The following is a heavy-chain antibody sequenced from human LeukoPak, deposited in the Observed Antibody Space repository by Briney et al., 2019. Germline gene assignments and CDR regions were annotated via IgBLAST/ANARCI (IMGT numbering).Heavy chain of an antibody. CDR3: AKDGSMTRYYYYGMDV. J-gene: IGHJ6*02. D-gene: IGHD2/OR15-2a*01. Sequence: GGSLRLSCAASGFTFSSNGMHWVRQAPGKGLEWVAVISYDGSNKYYADSVKGRFTISRDNSKNTLYLQMNSLRAEDTAVYYCAKDGSMTRYYYYGMDVWGQGTTVTVSS. CDR1: GFTFSSNG. CDR2: ISYDGSNK. V-gene: IGHV3-30*18.